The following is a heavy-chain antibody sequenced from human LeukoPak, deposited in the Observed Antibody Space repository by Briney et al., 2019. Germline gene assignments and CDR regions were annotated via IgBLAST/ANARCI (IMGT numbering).Heavy chain of an antibody. CDR1: GFTFSSYG. CDR3: ARRPYYYDSSGTY. V-gene: IGHV3-23*01. CDR2: ISGSGGST. Sequence: PGGSLRLSCAASGFTFSSYGMSWVRQAPGKGLEWVSAISGSGGSTYYADSVKGRFTISRDNSKNTLYLQMNSLRAEDTAVYYCARRPYYYDSSGTYWGQGTLVTVSS. J-gene: IGHJ4*02. D-gene: IGHD3-22*01.